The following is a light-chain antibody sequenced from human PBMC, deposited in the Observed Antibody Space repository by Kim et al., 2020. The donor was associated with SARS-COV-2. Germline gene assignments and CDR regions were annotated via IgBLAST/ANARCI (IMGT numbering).Light chain of an antibody. Sequence: PGERATLSCRACPTITSNYLAWYHHQPCQAPRILIYGSSSRAPGIPDAFSGSRSGTAFTPTISPLEPDDFAVYYRQQHGTSPIPFGGVTMV. CDR1: PTITSNY. CDR3: QQHGTSPIP. J-gene: IGKJ4*01. V-gene: IGKV3-20*01. CDR2: GSS.